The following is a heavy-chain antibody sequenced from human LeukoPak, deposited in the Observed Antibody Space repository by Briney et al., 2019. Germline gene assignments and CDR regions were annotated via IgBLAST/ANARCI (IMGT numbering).Heavy chain of an antibody. D-gene: IGHD3-22*01. CDR1: GGSFSGYY. CDR3: ARATMIVVVITTSTRAWFDP. J-gene: IGHJ5*02. Sequence: SETLSLTCAVYGGSFSGYYWSWIRQPPGKGLEWMGEINHSGSTNYNPSLKSRVTISVDTSKNQFSLKLSSVTAADTAVYYCARATMIVVVITTSTRAWFDPWGQGTLVTVSS. V-gene: IGHV4-34*01. CDR2: INHSGST.